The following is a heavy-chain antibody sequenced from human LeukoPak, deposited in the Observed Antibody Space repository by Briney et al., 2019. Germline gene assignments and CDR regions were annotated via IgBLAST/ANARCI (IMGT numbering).Heavy chain of an antibody. CDR1: GFTFSSYA. J-gene: IGHJ4*02. D-gene: IGHD6-13*01. CDR3: AAAGTFISYFDY. Sequence: GGSLRLSCAASGFTFSSYAMSWVRQAPGKGLEWVPAISGSGGSTYYADSVKGRFTISRDNSKNTLYLQMNSLRAEDTAVYYCAAAGTFISYFDYWGQGTLVTVSS. CDR2: ISGSGGST. V-gene: IGHV3-23*01.